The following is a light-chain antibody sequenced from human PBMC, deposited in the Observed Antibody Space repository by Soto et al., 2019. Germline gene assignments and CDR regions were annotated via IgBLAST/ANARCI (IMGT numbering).Light chain of an antibody. CDR2: GAS. CDR1: EDISNY. V-gene: IGKV1-27*01. Sequence: DIPMTQSPSSLSASVGDRVTITCRASEDISNYLAWYQQKPGKVPKLLIYGASTLQSGVLSRFSGSRSGTDFTLTISSLQTEDVATYYCKNYNRAPWTSGQGTKVESK. CDR3: KNYNRAPWT. J-gene: IGKJ1*01.